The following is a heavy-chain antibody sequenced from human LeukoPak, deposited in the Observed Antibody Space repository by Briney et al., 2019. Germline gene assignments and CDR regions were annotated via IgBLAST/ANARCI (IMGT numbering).Heavy chain of an antibody. CDR1: EYSFANYW. Sequence: GESLKISCKGSEYSFANYWIGWVRQMPGKGLEWMGITYSADSDTRYSPSFQGQVTISADKSINTAYLQWSSLKASDTAMYYCARHSRYGTSSPVFDYWGQGTLVTVSS. CDR2: TYSADSDT. J-gene: IGHJ4*02. CDR3: ARHSRYGTSSPVFDY. V-gene: IGHV5-51*01. D-gene: IGHD6-6*01.